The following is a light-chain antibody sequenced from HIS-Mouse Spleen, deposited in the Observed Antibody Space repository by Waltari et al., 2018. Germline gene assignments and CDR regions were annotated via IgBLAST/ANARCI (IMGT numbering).Light chain of an antibody. CDR3: QVWDSSSDHYV. CDR1: NIGSKR. J-gene: IGLJ1*01. V-gene: IGLV3-21*03. CDR2: VDC. Sequence: SYVLTQPPPVSVAPGKTARIPCAGNNIGSKRVQRYQQKPGQAPVLVVYVDCDRPSGIPERFSGSNSGNTATLTISRVEAGDEADYYCQVWDSSSDHYVFGTGTKVTVL.